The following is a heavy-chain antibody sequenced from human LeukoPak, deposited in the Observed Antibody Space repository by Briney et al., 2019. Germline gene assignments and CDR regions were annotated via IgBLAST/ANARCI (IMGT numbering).Heavy chain of an antibody. J-gene: IGHJ4*02. CDR1: GFTFSSYE. D-gene: IGHD3-10*01. V-gene: IGHV3-48*03. CDR3: AKDPLRSGSGSYYTRFDY. Sequence: GGSLRLSCAASGFTFSSYEMNWGRQAPGKGLEWGSYISSSGSTIDYADSVKGRVTISRDNAKNSLYLQMTSLRAEDTAVYYCAKDPLRSGSGSYYTRFDYWGQGTLVTVSS. CDR2: ISSSGSTI.